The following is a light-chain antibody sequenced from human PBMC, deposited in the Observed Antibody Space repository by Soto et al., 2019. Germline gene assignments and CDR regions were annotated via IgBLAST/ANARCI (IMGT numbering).Light chain of an antibody. Sequence: EIVLTQSPGTLSLSPGERATLSCRASQSLTSNYLAWHQQRPGQSPRLLIYDVSTRATGVPARFSGTGSETDFTLTISGLQSDDSAVYFCQQYNNWPFSFGQGTRLEIK. CDR1: QSLTSN. J-gene: IGKJ5*01. CDR3: QQYNNWPFS. V-gene: IGKV3-15*01. CDR2: DVS.